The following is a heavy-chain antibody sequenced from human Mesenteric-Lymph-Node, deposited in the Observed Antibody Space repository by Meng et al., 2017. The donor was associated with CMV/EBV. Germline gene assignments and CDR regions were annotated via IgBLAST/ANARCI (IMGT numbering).Heavy chain of an antibody. CDR3: AKGYLGGVYYGMDV. Sequence: GSLRLSCTVSGGSISSSSYYWGWIRQPPGKGLEWIGSIYYSGSTFYYPSLKSRVTMSLDTSKNQFSLRLSSVTAADTAVYYCAKGYLGGVYYGMDVWGQGTTVTVSS. D-gene: IGHD3-16*01. J-gene: IGHJ6*02. V-gene: IGHV4-39*07. CDR1: GGSISSSSYY. CDR2: IYYSGST.